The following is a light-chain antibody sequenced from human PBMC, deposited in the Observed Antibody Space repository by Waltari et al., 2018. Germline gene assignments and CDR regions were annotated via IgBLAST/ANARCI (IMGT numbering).Light chain of an antibody. CDR1: SSDAGGYHT. CDR3: TTWDDSLSGGV. CDR2: EVS. Sequence: QSALTQPPSASGPPGQSVTISCTGTSSDAGGYHTGAWYQQDPGKAPNLMISEVSNPPAGVPDRFSGSKSGTSASLAISGLRSEDEADYYCTTWDDSLSGGVFGGGTKLTVL. V-gene: IGLV2-8*01. J-gene: IGLJ3*02.